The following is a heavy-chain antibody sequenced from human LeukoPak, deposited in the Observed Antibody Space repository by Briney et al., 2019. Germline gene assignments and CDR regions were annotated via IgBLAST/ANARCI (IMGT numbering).Heavy chain of an antibody. Sequence: GASVKVSCKASGYTFTSYYLHWVRQAPGQGLEWMGIINPSGGSTSYAQKFQGRVTMTRDMSTSTVYMELSSLRSEDTAVYYCARGRGDTAMVSDVYYFDYWGQGTLVTVSS. J-gene: IGHJ4*02. D-gene: IGHD5-18*01. V-gene: IGHV1-46*01. CDR1: GYTFTSYY. CDR2: INPSGGST. CDR3: ARGRGDTAMVSDVYYFDY.